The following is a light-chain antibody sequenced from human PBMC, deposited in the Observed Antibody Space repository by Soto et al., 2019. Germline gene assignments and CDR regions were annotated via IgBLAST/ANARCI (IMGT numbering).Light chain of an antibody. CDR1: SSNIGAGYE. J-gene: IGLJ1*01. CDR3: QSYDSSLSGYV. V-gene: IGLV1-40*01. Sequence: QSVLTQPPSVSDAPGQRVTISCTGSSSNIGAGYEAHWYQQVPGTAPKLLIYENNNRPSGVPDRFSGSKSCTSASLAITGLQAEDEAEYYCQSYDSSLSGYVFGTGTKLTVL. CDR2: ENN.